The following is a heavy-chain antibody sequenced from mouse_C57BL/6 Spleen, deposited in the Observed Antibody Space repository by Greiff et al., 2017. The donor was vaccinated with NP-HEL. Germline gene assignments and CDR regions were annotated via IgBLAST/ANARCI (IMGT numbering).Heavy chain of an antibody. CDR3: ARSANGFAY. V-gene: IGHV1-82*01. J-gene: IGHJ3*01. Sequence: QVQLKQSGPELVKPGASVKISCKASGYAFSDSSMHWVKQRPGQGLEWIGWFYPGDGATNYNGKFKGKATLTADQSSSTAYMQLSSVASEDSAVYCCARSANGFAYWGKGTLVTVSA. CDR2: FYPGDGAT. CDR1: GYAFSDSS.